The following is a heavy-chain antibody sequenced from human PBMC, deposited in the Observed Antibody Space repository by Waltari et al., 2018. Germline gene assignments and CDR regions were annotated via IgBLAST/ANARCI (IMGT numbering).Heavy chain of an antibody. Sequence: EVQLVESGGDLVQPGGSLRLSCAASGFTFSSYEMNWVRQAPGKGLEWVSYISSSGRTIYYADSVKGRFTISRDNAKNSLYLQMNSLRAEDTAVYYCARNKDIVVVPAAPPHIQRYYYYGMDVWGQGTTVTVSS. CDR1: GFTFSSYE. V-gene: IGHV3-48*03. CDR3: ARNKDIVVVPAAPPHIQRYYYYGMDV. J-gene: IGHJ6*02. D-gene: IGHD2-2*01. CDR2: ISSSGRTI.